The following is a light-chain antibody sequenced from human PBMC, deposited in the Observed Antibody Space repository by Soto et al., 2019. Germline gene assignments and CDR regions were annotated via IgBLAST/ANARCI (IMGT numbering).Light chain of an antibody. J-gene: IGKJ1*01. CDR1: QSVSSRS. V-gene: IGKV3-20*01. Sequence: EIVLTQSPGTLSLSPGERATLSCRASQSVSSRSLAWYQQKPGQAPRLLIYGASSRATGIPDRFSGSGSGTDFTLTISRLETEDFAVYYCQQYGRSPRTFGQGTKVEIK. CDR3: QQYGRSPRT. CDR2: GAS.